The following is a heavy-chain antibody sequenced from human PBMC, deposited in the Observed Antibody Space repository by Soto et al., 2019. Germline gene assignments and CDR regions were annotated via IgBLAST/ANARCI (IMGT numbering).Heavy chain of an antibody. V-gene: IGHV4-34*01. CDR3: ARDRIMITFGGVIAYLPRFDY. J-gene: IGHJ4*02. CDR1: GGSFSGYY. Sequence: QVQLQQWGAGLLKPSETLSLTCAVYGGSFSGYYWSWIRQPPGKGLERIGEINHSRSTNYNPSLKSRLTISVDTSKNQFSQKLSSVNAAETAVYYCARDRIMITFGGVIAYLPRFDYWGQGTLVTVSS. D-gene: IGHD3-16*02. CDR2: INHSRST.